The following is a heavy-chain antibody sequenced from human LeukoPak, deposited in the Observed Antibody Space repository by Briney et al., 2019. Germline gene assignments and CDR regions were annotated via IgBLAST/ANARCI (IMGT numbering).Heavy chain of an antibody. CDR1: GGSFSGYY. CDR3: ARQKGSPNAWYDFDY. J-gene: IGHJ4*02. V-gene: IGHV4-34*01. D-gene: IGHD6-13*01. CDR2: INHSGST. Sequence: SETLSLTCAVYGGSFSGYYWSWIRQPPGKGLEWIGEINHSGSTNYNPSLTSRVTISVDTSKNQFSLRLTSVTAADTAVYYCARQKGSPNAWYDFDYWGQGTLVTVSS.